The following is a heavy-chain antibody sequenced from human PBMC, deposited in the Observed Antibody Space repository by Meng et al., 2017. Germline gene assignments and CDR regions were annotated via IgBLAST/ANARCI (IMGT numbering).Heavy chain of an antibody. J-gene: IGHJ6*02. Sequence: SLKISCAASGFTFDDYAMHWVRQAPGKGLEWVSGISWNSGSIGYADSVKGRFTISRDNAKNSLYLQMNSLRAEDTALYYCAKDGSAAAGTGYYYYYGMDVWGQGTTVTVSS. CDR3: AKDGSAAAGTGYYYYYGMDV. CDR1: GFTFDDYA. V-gene: IGHV3-9*01. CDR2: ISWNSGSI. D-gene: IGHD6-13*01.